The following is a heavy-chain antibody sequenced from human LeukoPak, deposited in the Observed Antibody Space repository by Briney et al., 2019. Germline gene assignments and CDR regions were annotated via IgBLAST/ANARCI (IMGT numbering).Heavy chain of an antibody. D-gene: IGHD3-22*01. J-gene: IGHJ3*01. Sequence: PSETLSLTCSVSGYSISRNYWWGWIRQPPGKGLEWMGSIFHSGRTDYNPSLKGRITISLDATKNQFSLKLSSVTAADTAVYYCASHYYDSSGYYPNDAFDLWGQGTMVTVSS. V-gene: IGHV4-38-2*01. CDR1: GYSISRNYW. CDR3: ASHYYDSSGYYPNDAFDL. CDR2: IFHSGRT.